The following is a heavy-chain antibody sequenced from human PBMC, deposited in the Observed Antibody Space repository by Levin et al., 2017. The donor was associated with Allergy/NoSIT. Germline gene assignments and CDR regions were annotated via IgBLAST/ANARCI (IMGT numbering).Heavy chain of an antibody. CDR2: IFYSGST. CDR3: ASGRGREGAMDV. V-gene: IGHV4-39*07. Sequence: SQTLSLTCTFSGGSIRNSTYYWGWIRQPPGKGLEWIGSIFYSGSTYYKPSLKSRVTISEDTSKNQFSLKLSSVTAADTAVYYCASGRGREGAMDVWGHGTTVTVSS. J-gene: IGHJ6*02. CDR1: GGSIRNSTYY. D-gene: IGHD1-26*01.